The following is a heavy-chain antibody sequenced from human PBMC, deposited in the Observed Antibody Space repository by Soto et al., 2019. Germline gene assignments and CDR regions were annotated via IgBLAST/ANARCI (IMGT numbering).Heavy chain of an antibody. V-gene: IGHV4-39*07. D-gene: IGHD3-10*01. Sequence: ASETLSLTCTVSGGSISSSSYYWSWIRQPPGKGLEWIGSIYYSGSTNYNPSLKSRVTISVDKSKNQFSLKLSSVTAADTAVYYCARDQLWFGDFNTWGMDVWGQGTTVTVSS. J-gene: IGHJ6*02. CDR2: IYYSGST. CDR3: ARDQLWFGDFNTWGMDV. CDR1: GGSISSSSYY.